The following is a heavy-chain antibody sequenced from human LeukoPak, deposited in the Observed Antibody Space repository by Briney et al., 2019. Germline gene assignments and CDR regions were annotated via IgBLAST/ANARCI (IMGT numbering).Heavy chain of an antibody. D-gene: IGHD6-13*01. CDR1: GYTFTGYY. CDR3: ARDWLMADSSSWYWLFDY. Sequence: GASVKVSCKASGYTFTGYYMHWVRQAPGQGLERMGWINPNSGGTNYAQKFQGRVTMTRDTSISTAYMELSRLRSDDTAVYYCARDWLMADSSSWYWLFDYWGQGTLVTVSS. J-gene: IGHJ4*02. V-gene: IGHV1-2*02. CDR2: INPNSGGT.